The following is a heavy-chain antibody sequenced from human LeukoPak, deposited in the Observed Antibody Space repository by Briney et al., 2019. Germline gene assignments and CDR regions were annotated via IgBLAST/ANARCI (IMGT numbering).Heavy chain of an antibody. CDR3: ARSPNLSRQTFDY. CDR1: GGTFSSYA. Sequence: SVKVSCTASGGTFSSYAISWVRQAPGQGLEWMGRITPILGIANYAQKFQGRVTITADKSTSTAYMELSSLRSEDTAVYYCARSPNLSRQTFDYWGQGTLVTVSS. J-gene: IGHJ4*02. CDR2: ITPILGIA. D-gene: IGHD1-1*01. V-gene: IGHV1-69*04.